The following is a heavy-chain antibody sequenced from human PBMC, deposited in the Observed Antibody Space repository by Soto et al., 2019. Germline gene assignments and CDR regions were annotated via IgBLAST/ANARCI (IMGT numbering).Heavy chain of an antibody. CDR2: IWYDGSNK. Sequence: PGGSLRLSCAASGFTFSSYGMHWVRQAPGKGLEWVAVIWYDGSNKYCADSVKGRFTISRDNSKNTLYLQMNSLRAEDTAVYYCARDPLEYSSSRNWFDPWGQGTLVTVSS. J-gene: IGHJ5*02. CDR1: GFTFSSYG. CDR3: ARDPLEYSSSRNWFDP. D-gene: IGHD6-6*01. V-gene: IGHV3-33*01.